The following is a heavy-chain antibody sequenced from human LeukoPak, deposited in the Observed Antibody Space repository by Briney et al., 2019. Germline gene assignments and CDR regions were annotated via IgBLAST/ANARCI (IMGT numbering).Heavy chain of an antibody. J-gene: IGHJ4*02. D-gene: IGHD2-2*01. CDR3: ARSPPASPFDY. CDR2: IYSGGDT. V-gene: IGHV3-53*01. Sequence: PGGSLRLSCAASGFTVSRNYMSWVRQAPGKGLEWVSVIYSGGDTYYADSVKGRFTISRDISENTLYLQMDNLRAEDTAFYHCARSPPASPFDYWGQGTLVTVSS. CDR1: GFTVSRNY.